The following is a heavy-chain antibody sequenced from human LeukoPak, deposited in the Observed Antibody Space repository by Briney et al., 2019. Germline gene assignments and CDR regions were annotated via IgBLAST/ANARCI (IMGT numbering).Heavy chain of an antibody. J-gene: IGHJ4*02. D-gene: IGHD2-15*01. Sequence: PGGSLRLSCAASGFTFSSYSMNWVRQAPGKGLEWVSYISSSSSTIYYADSVKGRFTISRDNAKNSLYLQMNSLRAEDTAVYYCAREDVKAAIDYWGQGTLVTVSS. V-gene: IGHV3-48*01. CDR1: GFTFSSYS. CDR2: ISSSSSTI. CDR3: AREDVKAAIDY.